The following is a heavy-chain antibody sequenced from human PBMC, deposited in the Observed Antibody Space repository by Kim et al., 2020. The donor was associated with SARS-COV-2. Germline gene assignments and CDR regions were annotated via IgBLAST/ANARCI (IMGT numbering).Heavy chain of an antibody. CDR2: ISGSGGST. D-gene: IGHD3-10*01. CDR3: SESSGSGSYFDY. V-gene: IGHV3-23*01. J-gene: IGHJ4*02. Sequence: GGSLRLSCAASGFTFSSYAMSWVRQAPGKVLEWVSAISGSGGSTYYADSVKGRFTISSDNSKNTLYLQMNSLRADDTAVYYCSESSGSGSYFDYWGQGTLLTVFS. CDR1: GFTFSSYA.